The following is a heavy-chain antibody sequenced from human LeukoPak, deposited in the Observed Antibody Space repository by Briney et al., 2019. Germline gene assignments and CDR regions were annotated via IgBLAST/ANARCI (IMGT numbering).Heavy chain of an antibody. CDR1: GGSISSYY. Sequence: PSETLSLTCTVSGGSISSYYWSWIRQPPGKGLEWIGEINHSGSTNYNPSLKSRVTISVDTSKNQFSLKLSSVTAADTAVYYCASPGSGSFDYWGQGTLVTVPS. CDR2: INHSGST. CDR3: ASPGSGSFDY. D-gene: IGHD3-10*01. V-gene: IGHV4-34*01. J-gene: IGHJ4*02.